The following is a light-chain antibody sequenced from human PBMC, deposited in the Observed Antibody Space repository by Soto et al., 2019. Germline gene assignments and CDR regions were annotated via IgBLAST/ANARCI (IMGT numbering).Light chain of an antibody. CDR3: SSYAGSNNYV. Sequence: QSVLTQPPSASGSPGQSVTISCTGTSRDVGGYNYVSWYQQHPGKAPKLMIYEVSKRPSGVPDRFSGSKSGNTASLTVSGFQAEDEADYYCSSYAGSNNYVFGTGTKVTV. CDR2: EVS. CDR1: SRDVGGYNY. V-gene: IGLV2-8*01. J-gene: IGLJ1*01.